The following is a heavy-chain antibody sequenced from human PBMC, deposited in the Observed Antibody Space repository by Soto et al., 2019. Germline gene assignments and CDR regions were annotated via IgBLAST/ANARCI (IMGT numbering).Heavy chain of an antibody. V-gene: IGHV3-23*01. CDR2: ISGSGGST. CDR3: AKGRGRRKAKRATGSGSYYITGMDV. CDR1: GFTFSSYA. J-gene: IGHJ6*02. D-gene: IGHD3-10*01. Sequence: GGSLRLSCAASGFTFSSYAMSWVRQAPGKGLEWVSAISGSGGSTYYADSVKGRFTISRDNSKNTLYLQMNSLRAEDTAVYYCAKGRGRRKAKRATGSGSYYITGMDVWGQGTTVTVSS.